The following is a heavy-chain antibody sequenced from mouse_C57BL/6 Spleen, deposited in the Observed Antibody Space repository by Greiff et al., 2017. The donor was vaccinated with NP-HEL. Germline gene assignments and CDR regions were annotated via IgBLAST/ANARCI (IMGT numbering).Heavy chain of an antibody. D-gene: IGHD1-1*01. Sequence: QVQLQQSGAELVRPGTSVKVSCKASGYAFTNYLIEWVKQRPGQGLEWIGVINPGSGGTKYNAKFQGKATLTADKSSSTAYMQLSSLTSGVSAVYSCTKSGDYYGSSFGAMDDWGKGTSVTVSS. CDR3: TKSGDYYGSSFGAMDD. J-gene: IGHJ4*01. CDR2: INPGSGGT. V-gene: IGHV1-54*01. CDR1: GYAFTNYL.